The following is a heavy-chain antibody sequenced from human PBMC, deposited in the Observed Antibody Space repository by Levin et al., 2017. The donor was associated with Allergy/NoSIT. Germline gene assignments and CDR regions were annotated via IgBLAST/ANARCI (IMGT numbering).Heavy chain of an antibody. D-gene: IGHD4-17*01. Sequence: RSGVSLRLSCTASGFTFGDYAMSWFRQAPGKGLEWVGFIRSKASGGTTEYAASVKGRFTISRDDSKSIAYLQMNSLKIEDTAVYYCTSSTVTTGRKPVAFDSWGQGTMVTVSS. J-gene: IGHJ3*02. CDR1: GFTFGDYA. CDR3: TSSTVTTGRKPVAFDS. V-gene: IGHV3-49*03. CDR2: IRSKASGGTT.